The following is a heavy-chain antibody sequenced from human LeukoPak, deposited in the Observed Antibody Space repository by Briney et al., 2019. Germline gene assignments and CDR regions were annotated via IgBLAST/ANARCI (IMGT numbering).Heavy chain of an antibody. CDR3: ARDPQYNWGPFDY. J-gene: IGHJ4*02. Sequence: ASVKVSCKASGYTFTGYYMHWVRQAPGQGLEWMGWINPNSGGTNSAQKFQGRVTLTRDTSITTAYMELSSLRSDDTAVYYCARDPQYNWGPFDYWGQGSLVTVSS. CDR2: INPNSGGT. V-gene: IGHV1-2*02. D-gene: IGHD1-20*01. CDR1: GYTFTGYY.